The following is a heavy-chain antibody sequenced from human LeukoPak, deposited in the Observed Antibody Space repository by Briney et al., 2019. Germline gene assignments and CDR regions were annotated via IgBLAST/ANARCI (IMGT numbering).Heavy chain of an antibody. CDR2: IYYSGNT. Sequence: SQTLSLTCTVSGGSISSGGYYWSWIRQHPGKGLVWFVYIYYSGNTYYNPSPKSGVTISVDTSKNQFSLKLSSVTAADTAVYYCARGLIGYSYGFSGFDPWGQGTLVTVSS. J-gene: IGHJ5*02. CDR3: ARGLIGYSYGFSGFDP. V-gene: IGHV4-31*03. CDR1: GGSISSGGYY. D-gene: IGHD5-18*01.